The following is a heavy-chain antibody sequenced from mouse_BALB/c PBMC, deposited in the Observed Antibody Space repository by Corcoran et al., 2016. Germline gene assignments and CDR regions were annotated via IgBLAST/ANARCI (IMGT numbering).Heavy chain of an antibody. D-gene: IGHD2-12*01. V-gene: IGHV1S136*01. CDR3: GYGGSYAMVY. Sequence: EVQLQQSGPELVKPGASVKMSCKASGYTLTSYVMHWVKQTPGQGLEWIGYINPYNDGTKYNEKLKGKATLTSDKSSSTAYMDLSRLTSEDYAVYYCGYGGSYAMVYWGQGTSFTVSS. CDR2: INPYNDGT. J-gene: IGHJ4*01. CDR1: GYTLTSYV.